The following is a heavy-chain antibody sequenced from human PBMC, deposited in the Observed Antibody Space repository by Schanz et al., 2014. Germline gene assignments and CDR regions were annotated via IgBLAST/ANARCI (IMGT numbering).Heavy chain of an antibody. CDR3: AKGSHAWGGLFVDY. J-gene: IGHJ4*02. Sequence: VQLVESGGGVVQPGGSLRLSCEASGFNVGNNYMSWVRQPPGKGLECISIIYSRGGTFHADAVKGRFTISRDNSKNTLYLQMNSLRPEDTAMYYCAKGSHAWGGLFVDYWGQGTLVTVSS. CDR2: IYSRGGT. D-gene: IGHD1-26*01. CDR1: GFNVGNNY. V-gene: IGHV3-66*02.